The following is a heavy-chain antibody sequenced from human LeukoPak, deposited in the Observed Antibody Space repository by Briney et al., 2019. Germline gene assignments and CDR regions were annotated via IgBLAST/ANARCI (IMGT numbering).Heavy chain of an antibody. J-gene: IGHJ6*03. CDR2: ISFSGAFT. Sequence: GGTLRLSCAASGFTFSSYGMSWVRQAPGKGLEWVSGISFSGAFTDYADSVKGRFTISRDNAKNSLYLQMNSLRAEDTAVYYCARGTTALMDVWGKGTTVTVSS. V-gene: IGHV3-21*01. CDR1: GFTFSSYG. CDR3: ARGTTALMDV. D-gene: IGHD2-21*02.